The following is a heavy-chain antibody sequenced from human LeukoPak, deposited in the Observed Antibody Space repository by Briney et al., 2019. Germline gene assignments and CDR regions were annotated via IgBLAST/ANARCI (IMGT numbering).Heavy chain of an antibody. CDR2: ISGSSDNT. Sequence: GGSLRLSCEASGFTFSNYAMSWVRQAPGKGLEWVSSISGSSDNTNYADCVKGRFTISRDNSKNILYLQMNSLTAEDTAVYWCAKDPINWGSIYFDCWGQGTLVTVSS. CDR1: GFTFSNYA. V-gene: IGHV3-23*01. D-gene: IGHD7-27*01. CDR3: AKDPINWGSIYFDC. J-gene: IGHJ4*02.